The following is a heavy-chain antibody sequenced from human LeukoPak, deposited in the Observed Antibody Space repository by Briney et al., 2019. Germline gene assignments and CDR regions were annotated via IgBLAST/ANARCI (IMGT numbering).Heavy chain of an antibody. D-gene: IGHD2-15*01. CDR2: IYPGDSDT. J-gene: IGHJ4*02. V-gene: IGHV5-51*01. Sequence: GESLKISCKGSGYSFTSYWIGWVRQMPGKGLEWMGIIYPGDSDTRYSTSFQGQVTISADKSISTAYLQWSSLKASDTAMYYCARLLGYCSGGSCYPPDYWGQGTLVTVSS. CDR3: ARLLGYCSGGSCYPPDY. CDR1: GYSFTSYW.